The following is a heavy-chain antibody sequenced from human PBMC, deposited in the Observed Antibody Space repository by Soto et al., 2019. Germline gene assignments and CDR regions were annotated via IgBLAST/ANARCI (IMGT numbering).Heavy chain of an antibody. D-gene: IGHD2-15*01. J-gene: IGHJ3*02. CDR2: ISSSGSTI. CDR3: ERGFPTYRCGGSCYGLGAFDI. CDR1: GFTFSDYY. V-gene: IGHV3-11*01. Sequence: QVQLVESGGGLVKPGGSLRLSCAASGFTFSDYYMSWIRQAPGKGLEWVSYISSSGSTIYSAYAVQGRFTISRDNAKNSLCLQMTSMGAADTDLNYCERGFPTYRCGGSCYGLGAFDICGQGTMVTVSS.